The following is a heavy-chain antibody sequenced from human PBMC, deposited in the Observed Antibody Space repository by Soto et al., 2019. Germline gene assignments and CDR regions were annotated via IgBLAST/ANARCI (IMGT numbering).Heavy chain of an antibody. CDR3: ARGASITIFGVVIHPFDP. J-gene: IGHJ5*02. CDR1: GYTFTGYY. Sequence: ASVKVSCKASGYTFTGYYMHWVRQAPGQGLEWMGWINPNSGGTNYAQKFQGWVTMTRDTSISTAYMELSRLRSDDTAVYYCARGASITIFGVVIHPFDPWGQGTLVTVSS. V-gene: IGHV1-2*04. D-gene: IGHD3-3*01. CDR2: INPNSGGT.